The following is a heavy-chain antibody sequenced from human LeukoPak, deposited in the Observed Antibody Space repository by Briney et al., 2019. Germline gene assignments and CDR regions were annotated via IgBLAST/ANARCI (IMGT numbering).Heavy chain of an antibody. J-gene: IGHJ4*02. CDR2: INPNSGGT. CDR1: GYTFTGYY. Sequence: ASVKVSCKASGYTFTGYYMHWVRQAPGQGLEWMGWINPNSGGTNYAQKFQGRVTMTRDTSISTAYMELSRLRSDDTAVYYCARDLSDHGDYLGYWGQGTLVTVSS. V-gene: IGHV1-2*02. D-gene: IGHD4-17*01. CDR3: ARDLSDHGDYLGY.